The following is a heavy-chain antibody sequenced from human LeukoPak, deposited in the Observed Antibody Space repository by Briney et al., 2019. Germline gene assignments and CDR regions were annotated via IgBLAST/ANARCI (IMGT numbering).Heavy chain of an antibody. CDR2: INPNSGGT. V-gene: IGHV1-2*02. J-gene: IGHJ4*02. CDR3: AREGAATFDY. D-gene: IGHD6-13*01. CDR1: GYTFTGYY. Sequence: ASAKVSCKASGYTFTGYYMHWVRQAPGQGLEWMGWINPNSGGTNYAQKFQGRVTMIRDTSISTAYMELRRLRSDDTAVYYCAREGAATFDYWGQGTLVTVSS.